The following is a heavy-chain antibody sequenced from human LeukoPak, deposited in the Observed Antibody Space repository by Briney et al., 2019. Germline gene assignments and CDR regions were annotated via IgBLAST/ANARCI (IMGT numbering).Heavy chain of an antibody. D-gene: IGHD6-13*01. CDR3: ATDIRVAAAGTDWFDP. J-gene: IGHJ5*02. V-gene: IGHV3-53*04. CDR1: GFTVSSNY. Sequence: GGSLRLSCAASGFTVSSNYMSWVRQTPGKGLEWVSVIYSGGSTYYADSVKGRFTISRHNSKNTLYLQMNSLRAEDTAVYYCATDIRVAAAGTDWFDPWGQGTLVTVSS. CDR2: IYSGGST.